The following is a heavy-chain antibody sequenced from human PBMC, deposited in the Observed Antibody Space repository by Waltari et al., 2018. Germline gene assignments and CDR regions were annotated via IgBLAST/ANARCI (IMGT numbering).Heavy chain of an antibody. CDR2: ISYDGSNK. CDR1: GFTFSSYA. J-gene: IGHJ5*02. CDR3: ARGDQNSSGWSGP. Sequence: QVQLVESGGGVVQPGRSLRLSCAASGFTFSSYALHWVRQAPGKGLEWVAVISYDGSNKYYADSVKGRFTISRDNSKNTLYLQMNSLRAEDTAVYYCARGDQNSSGWSGPWGQGTLVTVSS. D-gene: IGHD6-19*01. V-gene: IGHV3-30-3*01.